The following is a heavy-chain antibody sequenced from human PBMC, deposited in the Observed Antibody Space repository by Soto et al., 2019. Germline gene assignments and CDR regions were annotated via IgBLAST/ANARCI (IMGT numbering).Heavy chain of an antibody. CDR2: IWYDGSNK. Sequence: QVQLVESGGGVVQPGRSLRLSCAASGFTFGSYGMHWVRQAPGKGLEWVAVIWYDGSNKYYADSVKGRFTISRDNSKNTLYLQMNSLRAEDTAVYYCARDLGYCSGGSCYRYFDYWGQGTLVTVSS. D-gene: IGHD2-15*01. CDR3: ARDLGYCSGGSCYRYFDY. V-gene: IGHV3-33*01. J-gene: IGHJ4*02. CDR1: GFTFGSYG.